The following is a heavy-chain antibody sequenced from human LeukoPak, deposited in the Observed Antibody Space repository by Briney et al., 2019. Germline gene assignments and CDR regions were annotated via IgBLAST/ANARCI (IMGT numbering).Heavy chain of an antibody. CDR2: ISGSGGST. V-gene: IGHV3-23*01. D-gene: IGHD6-19*01. Sequence: PGGSLRLSCAASGFTFSSYAMSWVRQAPGKGLEWVSAISGSGGSTYYADSVKGRFTISRDNSKNTLYLQMNSLRAEDTAVYYCAKIPPSGGWYKVRYYFDYWGQGTLVTVSS. J-gene: IGHJ4*02. CDR3: AKIPPSGGWYKVRYYFDY. CDR1: GFTFSSYA.